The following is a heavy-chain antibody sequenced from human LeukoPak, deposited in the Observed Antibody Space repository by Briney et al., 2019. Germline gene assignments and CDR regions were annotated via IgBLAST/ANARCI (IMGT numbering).Heavy chain of an antibody. CDR2: ISSTSKYI. Sequence: GGSLRLSCAASGFTFTSYTMNWVRRAPGKGLEWVSSISSTSKYIYYADSVKGRFTISRDNAKNTLYLQMNSLRAEDTAVYYCARTNIGYSYAPYWGQGTLVTVSS. D-gene: IGHD5-18*01. J-gene: IGHJ4*02. CDR3: ARTNIGYSYAPY. V-gene: IGHV3-21*01. CDR1: GFTFTSYT.